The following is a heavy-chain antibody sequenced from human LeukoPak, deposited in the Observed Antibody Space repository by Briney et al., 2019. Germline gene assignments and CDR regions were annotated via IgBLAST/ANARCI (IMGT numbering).Heavy chain of an antibody. V-gene: IGHV4-61*02. CDR2: IYTSGST. J-gene: IGHJ4*02. Sequence: SETLSLTCTVSGGSISSGSYYWSWLRQPAGKGLEWIGRIYTSGSTNYNPSLKSRFTISVDTSKNQFSLKLSSVTAADTSVYYCARCSVAGLDYWGQGTLVTVSS. CDR1: GGSISSGSYY. CDR3: ARCSVAGLDY. D-gene: IGHD6-19*01.